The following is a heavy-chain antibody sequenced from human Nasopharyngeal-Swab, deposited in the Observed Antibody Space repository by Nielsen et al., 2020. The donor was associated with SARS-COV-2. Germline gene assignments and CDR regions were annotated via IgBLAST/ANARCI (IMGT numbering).Heavy chain of an antibody. D-gene: IGHD3-16*01. CDR2: IYYSGST. Sequence: WIRQPPGKGLEWIGIIYYSGSTYYNPSLKSRVTISVDTSKNQFSLKLSSVTAADTAVYYCARRVARAPRHEGDYYYGMDVWGQGTTVTVSS. J-gene: IGHJ6*02. CDR3: ARRVARAPRHEGDYYYGMDV. V-gene: IGHV4-39*01.